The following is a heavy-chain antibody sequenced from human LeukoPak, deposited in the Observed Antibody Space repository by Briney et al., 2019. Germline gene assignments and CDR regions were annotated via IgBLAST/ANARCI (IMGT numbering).Heavy chain of an antibody. CDR1: GFTFSSYA. J-gene: IGHJ4*02. V-gene: IGHV3-23*01. CDR3: AKGQKWELPFDY. CDR2: ISIGGGST. Sequence: GGSLRLSCAASGFTFSSYAMSWVRQAPGKGLKWFAAISIGGGSTYYADSVKGRFTISRDNSKNTLYLQMNRLRAEDTAVYYCAKGQKWELPFDYWGQGTLVTVSS. D-gene: IGHD1-26*01.